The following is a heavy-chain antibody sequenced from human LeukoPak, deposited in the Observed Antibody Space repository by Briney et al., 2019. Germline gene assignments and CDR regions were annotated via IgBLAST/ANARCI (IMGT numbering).Heavy chain of an antibody. CDR3: ARDLEGTYYDILTQVDY. J-gene: IGHJ4*02. V-gene: IGHV3-30*04. Sequence: GGSLRLSCAASGFTFSSYAMTWVRQAPGKGLEWVAVISYDGSNKYYADSVKGRFTISRDNSKNTLYLQMNSLRAEDTAVYYCARDLEGTYYDILTQVDYWGQGTLVTVSS. CDR1: GFTFSSYA. D-gene: IGHD3-9*01. CDR2: ISYDGSNK.